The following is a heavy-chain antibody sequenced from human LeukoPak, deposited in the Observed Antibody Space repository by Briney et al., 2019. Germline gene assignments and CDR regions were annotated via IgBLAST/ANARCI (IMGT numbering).Heavy chain of an antibody. D-gene: IGHD3-3*02. V-gene: IGHV3-7*03. CDR2: IKEDGSEK. CDR3: AALARDY. CDR1: GFTFSNYW. J-gene: IGHJ4*02. Sequence: GGSLRLSCAASGFTFSNYWMSWVRQAPGKGLEWVANIKEDGSEKYYVDSVKGRFTISRDNAENSVYLQMNSLRVEDTAVYYCAALARDYWGQGTLVTVSS.